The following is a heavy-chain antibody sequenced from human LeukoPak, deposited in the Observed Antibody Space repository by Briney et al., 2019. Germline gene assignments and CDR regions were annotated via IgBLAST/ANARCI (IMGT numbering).Heavy chain of an antibody. CDR2: MNPNSGDT. CDR3: TRSGFGGGVHFDY. Sequence: ASVKVSCKASGYTFTNYDINWVRHAAGQGLEWMGWMNPNSGDTGYVEQFQGRVTMTRDTSMNTAYMELSSLRSEDTAVYYCTRSGFGGGVHFDYWGQGTPVTVSS. V-gene: IGHV1-8*01. J-gene: IGHJ4*02. CDR1: GYTFTNYD. D-gene: IGHD3-16*01.